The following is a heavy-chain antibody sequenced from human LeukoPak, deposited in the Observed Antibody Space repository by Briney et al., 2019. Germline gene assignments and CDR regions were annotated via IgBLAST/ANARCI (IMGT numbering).Heavy chain of an antibody. CDR1: GGSISSGSYY. CDR3: AREVVTLYYFDY. J-gene: IGHJ4*02. Sequence: LSLTCTVSGGSISSGSYYWSWIGQPAGKGLEWIGRISTIASTNYIPSLKSRVTISVDTSKNQFSLKLSSVTAADTAVYYCAREVVTLYYFDYWAREPWSPSPQ. CDR2: ISTIAST. V-gene: IGHV4-61*02. D-gene: IGHD4-23*01.